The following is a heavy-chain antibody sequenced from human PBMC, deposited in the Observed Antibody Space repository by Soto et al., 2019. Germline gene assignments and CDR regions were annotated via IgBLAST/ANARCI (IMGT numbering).Heavy chain of an antibody. CDR2: ISGSGGST. V-gene: IGHV3-23*01. Sequence: EVQLLESGGGLVQPGGSLRLSCAASGFTFSSYAMSWVRQAPGKGMEWVSAISGSGGSTYYADSVKGRFTISRDNSKNTLYLQMNSLRAEDTAVYYCAKRGYSSGWSQYFDYWGQGTLVTVSS. CDR1: GFTFSSYA. D-gene: IGHD6-19*01. J-gene: IGHJ4*02. CDR3: AKRGYSSGWSQYFDY.